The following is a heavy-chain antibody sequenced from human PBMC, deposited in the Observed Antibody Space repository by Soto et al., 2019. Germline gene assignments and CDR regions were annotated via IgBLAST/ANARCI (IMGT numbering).Heavy chain of an antibody. CDR1: GFTFSSYG. J-gene: IGHJ6*03. Sequence: QPGGSLRLSCAASGFTFSSYGMHWVRQAPGKGLEWVAVIWYDGSNKYYADSVKGRFTISRDNSKNTLYLQMNSLRAEDTAVYYCARDSRDCSSTSCYTDYYMDVWGKGTTVTVSS. D-gene: IGHD2-2*01. CDR2: IWYDGSNK. CDR3: ARDSRDCSSTSCYTDYYMDV. V-gene: IGHV3-33*01.